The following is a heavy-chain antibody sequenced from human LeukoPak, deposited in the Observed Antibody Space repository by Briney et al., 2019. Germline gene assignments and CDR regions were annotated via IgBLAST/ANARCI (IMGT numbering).Heavy chain of an antibody. CDR1: GYTFTGYY. D-gene: IGHD3-10*01. Sequence: ASVKVSCKASGYTFTGYYIHWVRQAPGQGLEWMGWMNPNSGNTGYAQKFQGRVTMTRNTSISTAYMELSSLRSEDTAVYYCARRARRVLKRFEPWGQGTLVTVYS. V-gene: IGHV1-8*02. J-gene: IGHJ5*02. CDR3: ARRARRVLKRFEP. CDR2: MNPNSGNT.